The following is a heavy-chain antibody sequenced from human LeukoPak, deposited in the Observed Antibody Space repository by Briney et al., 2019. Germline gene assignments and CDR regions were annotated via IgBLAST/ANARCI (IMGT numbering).Heavy chain of an antibody. CDR3: AKDGDTYYFDY. Sequence: GGSLRLSCAASGLTFSSYGMHWVRQAPGKGLEWVAVIWYDGSNKYYADSVKGRFTISRDNSKNTLYLQMNRLRAEDTAVYYCAKDGDTYYFDYWGQGTLVTVSS. D-gene: IGHD5-18*01. V-gene: IGHV3-33*06. CDR1: GLTFSSYG. J-gene: IGHJ4*02. CDR2: IWYDGSNK.